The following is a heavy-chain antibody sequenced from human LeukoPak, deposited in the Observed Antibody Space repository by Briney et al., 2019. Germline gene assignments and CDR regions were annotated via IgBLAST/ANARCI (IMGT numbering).Heavy chain of an antibody. V-gene: IGHV4-59*12. CDR3: ARSIVVRGFDY. Sequence: SETLSLTCTVSGFSISSYYWSWIRQPPGKGLEWIGYIYYSGSTNYNPSLKSRVTMSVDTSKNQFSLKLNSVTAADTAVYYCARSIVVRGFDYWGQGTLVTVSS. D-gene: IGHD3-22*01. CDR1: GFSISSYY. CDR2: IYYSGST. J-gene: IGHJ4*02.